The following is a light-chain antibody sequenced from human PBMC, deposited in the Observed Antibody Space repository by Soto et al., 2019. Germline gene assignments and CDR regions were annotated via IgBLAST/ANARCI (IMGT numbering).Light chain of an antibody. V-gene: IGKV3-11*01. J-gene: IGKJ3*01. CDR1: QTVSRH. Sequence: EIVLTQSPATLSLSPGERATLSCRASQTVSRHLAWYQQKPGQAPRLLIYDTSNRATGIPARFSGSGSGTDFTLTSSGLGTKDFAVFYCRKRGNWPPGFTFGPGTTVDMK. CDR2: DTS. CDR3: RKRGNWPPGFT.